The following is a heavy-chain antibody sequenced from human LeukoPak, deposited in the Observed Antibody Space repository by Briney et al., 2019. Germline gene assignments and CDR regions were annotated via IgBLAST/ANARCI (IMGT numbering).Heavy chain of an antibody. Sequence: ASVKVSCKASGYTFTGYYMHWVRRAPGQGLEWMGWINPNSGGTNYAQKFQGRITMTRDTSSSTVYMDLSSLTSDDTAVYFCARASGSGDYSAFDMWGQGTMVTVSS. CDR1: GYTFTGYY. D-gene: IGHD4-17*01. CDR2: INPNSGGT. V-gene: IGHV1-2*02. CDR3: ARASGSGDYSAFDM. J-gene: IGHJ3*02.